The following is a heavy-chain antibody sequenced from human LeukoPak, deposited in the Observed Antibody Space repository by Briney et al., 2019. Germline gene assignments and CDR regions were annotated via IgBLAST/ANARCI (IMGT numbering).Heavy chain of an antibody. CDR3: ARAAPGASCDY. Sequence: GGSLRLSCAVSGFSFSSYSMNWVRQAPGKGLEWVSSISSSSSYIYYADSVKGRFTISRDNARNSLYLQMNSLGAEDTAVYYCARAAPGASCDYWGQGTLVTVSS. D-gene: IGHD2-2*01. CDR2: ISSSSSYI. V-gene: IGHV3-21*01. CDR1: GFSFSSYS. J-gene: IGHJ4*02.